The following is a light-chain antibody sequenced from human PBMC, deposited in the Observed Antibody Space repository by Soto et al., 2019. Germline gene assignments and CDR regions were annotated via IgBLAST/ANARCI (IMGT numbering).Light chain of an antibody. Sequence: DIQMTLSPSSLSASVGARVTITCQASQDISKYLNWYQQKPGKAPKVLXYDASNLGSGVPSRFSGSGSGTNFTFTISSLQPEDIEAYYCQQCDSLPLTFGGGTKVDIK. CDR3: QQCDSLPLT. CDR2: DAS. J-gene: IGKJ4*01. V-gene: IGKV1-33*01. CDR1: QDISKY.